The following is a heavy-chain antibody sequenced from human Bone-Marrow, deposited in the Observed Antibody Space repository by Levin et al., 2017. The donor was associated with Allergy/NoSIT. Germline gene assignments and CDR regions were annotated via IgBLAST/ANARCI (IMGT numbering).Heavy chain of an antibody. D-gene: IGHD1-26*01. CDR1: GFTFSSYA. CDR3: AKYTPSGSGSSEGLGY. V-gene: IGHV3-23*01. CDR2: ISGSGGST. Sequence: GGSLRLSCAASGFTFSSYAMSWVRQAPGKGLEWVSAISGSGGSTYYADSVKGRFTISRDNSKNTLYLQMNSLRAEDTAVYYCAKYTPSGSGSSEGLGYWGQGTLVTVSS. J-gene: IGHJ4*02.